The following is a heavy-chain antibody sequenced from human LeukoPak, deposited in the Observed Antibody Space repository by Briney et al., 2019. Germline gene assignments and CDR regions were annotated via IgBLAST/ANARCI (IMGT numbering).Heavy chain of an antibody. V-gene: IGHV3-11*05. D-gene: IGHD4-23*01. CDR2: ISSSSSYT. J-gene: IGHJ4*02. Sequence: GGSLRLSCAASGFTFSDYYMSWIRQAPGKGLEWGSYISSSSSYTNYADSVKGRFTISRDNAKNSLYLQMNSLRAEDTAVYYCARVPIDYGGNSGVDYWGQGTLVTVSS. CDR3: ARVPIDYGGNSGVDY. CDR1: GFTFSDYY.